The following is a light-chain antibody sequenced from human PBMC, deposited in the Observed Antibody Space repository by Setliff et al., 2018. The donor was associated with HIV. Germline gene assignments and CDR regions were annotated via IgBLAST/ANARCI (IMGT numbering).Light chain of an antibody. CDR1: SIDIGNYNY. V-gene: IGLV2-8*01. Sequence: LTQPPSASGSPGQSVTISCTGASIDIGNYNYVSWYQHHPGKAPKLIIYQVTKRPSGVPDRFSGSKSANTASLTVSGLQAEDEADYYCSAYAGSNNYGVFGTGTKVTVL. J-gene: IGLJ1*01. CDR2: QVT. CDR3: SAYAGSNNYGV.